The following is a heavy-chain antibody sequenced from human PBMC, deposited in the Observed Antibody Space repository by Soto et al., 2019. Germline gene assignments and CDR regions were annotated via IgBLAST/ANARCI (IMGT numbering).Heavy chain of an antibody. V-gene: IGHV4-61*01. CDR1: GGSVSSGSYY. Sequence: SETLSLTCTVSGGSVSSGSYYWSWIRQPPGKGLEWIGYIYYSGSTNYNPSLKSRVTISVDTSKNQFSLKLSSVTAADTAVYYCARASSSWLLDYWGQGTLVTVSS. J-gene: IGHJ4*02. CDR2: IYYSGST. D-gene: IGHD6-13*01. CDR3: ARASSSWLLDY.